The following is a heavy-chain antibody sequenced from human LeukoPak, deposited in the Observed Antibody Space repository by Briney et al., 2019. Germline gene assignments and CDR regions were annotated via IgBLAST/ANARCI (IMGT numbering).Heavy chain of an antibody. CDR3: AKDIYCGGDCYSVY. D-gene: IGHD2-21*02. V-gene: IGHV3-9*01. Sequence: PGRSLRLSCAASGFTFDDYAMHWVRQAPGKGLEWVSGISWNSGSIGYADSVKGRFTISRDSAKNSLYLQMNSLRAEDTALYYCAKDIYCGGDCYSVYWGQGTLVTVSS. CDR1: GFTFDDYA. CDR2: ISWNSGSI. J-gene: IGHJ4*02.